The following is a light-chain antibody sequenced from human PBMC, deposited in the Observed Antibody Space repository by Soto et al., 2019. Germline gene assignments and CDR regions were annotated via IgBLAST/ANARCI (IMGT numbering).Light chain of an antibody. J-gene: IGKJ5*01. CDR2: GAS. V-gene: IGKV3-15*01. CDR3: QQYNNWPIT. CDR1: QSVSSSY. Sequence: EIVMTQSPATLSVSPGERAHLSCRASQSVSSSYLAWYQQKPGQAPRLLIYGASTRATGIPARFSGSGSGTEFTLTISSLQSEDFAVYYCQQYNNWPITFGQGTRLEIK.